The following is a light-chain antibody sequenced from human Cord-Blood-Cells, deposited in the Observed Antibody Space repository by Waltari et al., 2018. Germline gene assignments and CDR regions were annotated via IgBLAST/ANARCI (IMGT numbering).Light chain of an antibody. Sequence: QSALTQPRSVSGSPGQSVTISCTGTSSDVGGYNYVSWYQQHPGKAPKRMIYDVSKRPSGVPDRFSGSQSGNTASLTISGLQAEDEADYYCCSYAGSYTWVFGGGTKLTVL. CDR2: DVS. V-gene: IGLV2-11*01. CDR1: SSDVGGYNY. CDR3: CSYAGSYTWV. J-gene: IGLJ3*02.